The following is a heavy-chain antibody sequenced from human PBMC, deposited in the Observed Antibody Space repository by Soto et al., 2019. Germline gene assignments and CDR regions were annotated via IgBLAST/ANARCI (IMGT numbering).Heavy chain of an antibody. J-gene: IGHJ5*01. V-gene: IGHV3-48*03. CDR3: PTDASRDSSARGWLDT. D-gene: IGHD6-13*01. CDR2: ISSSGSSI. CDR1: VFTFSSYD. Sequence: GGSLRLSCAASVFTFSSYDMNCVRQAPGKGLEWVSYISSSGSSIYYADSVKGRFTISGYNAKNSLHLQRNRLRAEDMAVYYSPTDASRDSSARGWLDTWGAGTLVSVPS.